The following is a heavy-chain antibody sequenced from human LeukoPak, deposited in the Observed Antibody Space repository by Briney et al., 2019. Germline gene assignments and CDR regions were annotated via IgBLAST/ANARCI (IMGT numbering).Heavy chain of an antibody. Sequence: GGSLRLSCAASGFTFSSYAMHWVRQAPGKGLEWVAVISYDGSNKYYADSVKGRFTISRDNSKNTLYLQMNSLRAEDTAVYYCARVLTYYYDSSGPFDYWGQGTLVTVSS. V-gene: IGHV3-30-3*01. J-gene: IGHJ4*02. D-gene: IGHD3-22*01. CDR2: ISYDGSNK. CDR1: GFTFSSYA. CDR3: ARVLTYYYDSSGPFDY.